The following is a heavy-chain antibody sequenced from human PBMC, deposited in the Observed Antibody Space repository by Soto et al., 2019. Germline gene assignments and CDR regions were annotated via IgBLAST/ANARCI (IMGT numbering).Heavy chain of an antibody. V-gene: IGHV3-30*18. D-gene: IGHD3-10*01. CDR1: RFTFSRYG. Sequence: QVQLVESGGGVVQPGRSLRLSCAASRFTFSRYGMHWVRQAPGKGLEWVAVISYDGSNKYNADSVKGRFTISRDNSKNTLYLQMNSLRAEDTAVYYCAKDRREATMVRGVSIMGYYYGMDVWGQGTTVTVPS. CDR2: ISYDGSNK. J-gene: IGHJ6*02. CDR3: AKDRREATMVRGVSIMGYYYGMDV.